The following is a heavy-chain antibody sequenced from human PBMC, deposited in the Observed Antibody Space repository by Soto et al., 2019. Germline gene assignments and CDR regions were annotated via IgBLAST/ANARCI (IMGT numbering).Heavy chain of an antibody. D-gene: IGHD2-2*01. CDR1: GYTFTSYA. J-gene: IGHJ4*02. CDR3: ARGIVLVPAVIDY. V-gene: IGHV1-3*01. Sequence: EASVKVSCKASGYTFTSYAMHWVRQAPGQRLEWMGWINAGNGNTKYSQKFQGRVTITRDTSASTAYMELSSLRSEDTAVYYCARGIVLVPAVIDYWGQGTLVTV. CDR2: INAGNGNT.